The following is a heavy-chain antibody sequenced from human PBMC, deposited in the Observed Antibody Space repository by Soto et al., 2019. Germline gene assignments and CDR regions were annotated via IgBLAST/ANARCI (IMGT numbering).Heavy chain of an antibody. CDR2: ISSSSSYI. J-gene: IGHJ4*02. V-gene: IGHV3-21*01. CDR3: ARDPDYYDSSGYPDH. D-gene: IGHD3-22*01. Sequence: GGSLRLSCAASGFTFSSYSMNWVRQAPGKGLEWVSSISSSSSYIYYADSVKGRFTISRDNAKNLLYLQMNSLRAEDTAVYYCARDPDYYDSSGYPDHWGQGTLVTVSS. CDR1: GFTFSSYS.